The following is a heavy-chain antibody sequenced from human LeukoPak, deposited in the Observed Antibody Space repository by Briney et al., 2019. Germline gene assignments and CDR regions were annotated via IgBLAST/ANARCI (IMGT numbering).Heavy chain of an antibody. CDR2: IYYTGNT. Sequence: SETLSLTCTVSGGSLSSSSYYWGWIRQPPGQGLEWIASIYYTGNTYYNPSLKSRVAISLDTSKSQFSLKLSSVTAADTAVYYCARRATVTTYNWFDPWGQGTLVTVSS. CDR1: GGSLSSSSYY. CDR3: ARRATVTTYNWFDP. D-gene: IGHD4-17*01. V-gene: IGHV4-39*07. J-gene: IGHJ5*02.